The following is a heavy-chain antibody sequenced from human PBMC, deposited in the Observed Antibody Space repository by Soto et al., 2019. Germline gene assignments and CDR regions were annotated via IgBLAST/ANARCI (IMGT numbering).Heavy chain of an antibody. CDR3: ARDFYYDSSVYYSQPLERACDI. V-gene: IGHV1-69*01. Sequence: QVQLVQSGAEVKKPGSSVKVSCKASGGTFSSYAISWVRQAPGQGLEWMGGIIPIFGTANYAQKFQGRVTITADESTSTAYMELSSLRSEDTAVYYCARDFYYDSSVYYSQPLERACDIWGQGTMVTVSS. J-gene: IGHJ3*02. CDR1: GGTFSSYA. D-gene: IGHD3-22*01. CDR2: IIPIFGTA.